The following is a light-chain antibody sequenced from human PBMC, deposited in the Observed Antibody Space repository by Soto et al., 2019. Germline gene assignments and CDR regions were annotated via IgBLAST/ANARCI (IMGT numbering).Light chain of an antibody. J-gene: IGLJ1*01. Sequence: QSVLTQPASVSGSPGQSITISCTGTSSDVGGYNYVSWYQQHPGKAPKLMIYEVSNRPSGVSNRFSGSKSGNTASLTISGLQAEDEADYYRSSYTSSSTYNYVFGTGTKVTVL. CDR1: SSDVGGYNY. CDR3: SSYTSSSTYNYV. V-gene: IGLV2-14*01. CDR2: EVS.